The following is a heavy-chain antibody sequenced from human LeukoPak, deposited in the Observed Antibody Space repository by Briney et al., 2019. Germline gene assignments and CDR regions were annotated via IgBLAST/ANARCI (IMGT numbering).Heavy chain of an antibody. J-gene: IGHJ4*02. CDR1: GYTFISYG. Sequence: ASVKVSCKASGYTFISYGINWVRQAPGQGLEWMGWISGNNDNPNYGQKFQGRFTVTTDSSTSTAYMELRNLRFDDTAVYYCARDGTSTDDYWGQGTLVTVSS. CDR3: ARDGTSTDDY. CDR2: ISGNNDNP. D-gene: IGHD2-2*01. V-gene: IGHV1-18*01.